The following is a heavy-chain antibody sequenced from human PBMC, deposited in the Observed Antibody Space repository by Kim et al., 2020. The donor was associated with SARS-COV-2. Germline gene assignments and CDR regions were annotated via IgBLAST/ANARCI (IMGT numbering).Heavy chain of an antibody. Sequence: SETLSLTCNVSGTSIKNFFWNWIRQSPGKGLEWIGYVYYSENTDYNPSLEGRVTISLDMSKNQFSLKLSSVTAADTAVYYCASHRGGRYYGLDVWGQGTTVTVSS. V-gene: IGHV4-59*13. D-gene: IGHD3-16*01. CDR1: GTSIKNFF. J-gene: IGHJ6*02. CDR3: ASHRGGRYYGLDV. CDR2: VYYSENT.